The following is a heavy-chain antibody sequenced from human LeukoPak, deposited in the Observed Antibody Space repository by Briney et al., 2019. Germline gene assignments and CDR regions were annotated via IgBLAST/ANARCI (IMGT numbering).Heavy chain of an antibody. Sequence: SETLSLTCAVFGGSFSGYYWSWIRQPPGKGLEWIGEINHSGSTNYNPSLKSRVTISVDTSKNQFSLKLSSVTAADTAVYYCARDPLRVDYFDYWGQGTLVTVSS. J-gene: IGHJ4*02. V-gene: IGHV4-34*01. CDR1: GGSFSGYY. CDR2: INHSGST. CDR3: ARDPLRVDYFDY. D-gene: IGHD3-16*01.